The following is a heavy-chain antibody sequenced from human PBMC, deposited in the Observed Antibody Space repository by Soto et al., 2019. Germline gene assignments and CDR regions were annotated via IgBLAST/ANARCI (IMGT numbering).Heavy chain of an antibody. J-gene: IGHJ4*02. V-gene: IGHV3-33*01. Sequence: GGSLRLSCAASGFTFSSYGMHWVRQAPGKGLEWVAVIWYDGSNKYYADSVKGRFTISRDNSRNTLYLQMNSLRAEDTAVYYCARAPYSSSYFFDYWGQGTLVNVSS. D-gene: IGHD6-6*01. CDR1: GFTFSSYG. CDR2: IWYDGSNK. CDR3: ARAPYSSSYFFDY.